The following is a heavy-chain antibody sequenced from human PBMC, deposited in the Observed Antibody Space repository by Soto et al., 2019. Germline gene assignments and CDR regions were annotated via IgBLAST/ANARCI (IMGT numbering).Heavy chain of an antibody. D-gene: IGHD1-26*01. CDR3: ASPLWERGEYYYYVVDV. CDR2: IYHSGST. J-gene: IGHJ6*02. Sequence: SETLSLTCAVSGGSISSSNWWSWVRQPPGKGLEWIGEIYHSGSTNYNPSLKSRVTISIDTSKNQFSLKLSSVTAADTAVYYCASPLWERGEYYYYVVDVWGQGTTVTVSS. V-gene: IGHV4-4*02. CDR1: GGSISSSNW.